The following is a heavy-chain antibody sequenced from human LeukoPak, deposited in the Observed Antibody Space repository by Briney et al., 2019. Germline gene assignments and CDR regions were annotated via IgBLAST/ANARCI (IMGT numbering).Heavy chain of an antibody. CDR1: GGSISSYY. V-gene: IGHV4-59*01. Sequence: SETLSLTYTVSGGSISSYYWSWIRQPPGKGLEWIGYIYYSGSTNYNPSLKSRVTISVDTSKYQFSLKLSSVTAADTAVYYCARVKDWFDPWGQGTLVTVSS. J-gene: IGHJ5*02. CDR3: ARVKDWFDP. CDR2: IYYSGST.